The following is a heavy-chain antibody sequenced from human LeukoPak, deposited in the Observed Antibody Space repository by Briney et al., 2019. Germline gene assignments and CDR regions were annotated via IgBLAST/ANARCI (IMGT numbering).Heavy chain of an antibody. V-gene: IGHV3-30*02. Sequence: GGSLRLSCAASGFTFSSYGMHWVRQAPGKGLQWVAFIRYDGSNKYYADSVKGRFTISRDNSKITLYLQMHSLRAEDTAVYYCAKYLVRTNRFYTWGQKTLFTVS. CDR3: AKYLVRTNRFYT. D-gene: IGHD2-21*01. CDR1: GFTFSSYG. CDR2: IRYDGSNK. J-gene: IGHJ5*02.